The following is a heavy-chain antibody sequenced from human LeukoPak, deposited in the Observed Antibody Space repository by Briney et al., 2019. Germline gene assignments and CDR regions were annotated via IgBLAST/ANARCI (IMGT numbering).Heavy chain of an antibody. J-gene: IGHJ4*02. D-gene: IGHD1-26*01. Sequence: GGSLRLSCEASGFTFTSYAMHWVRQAPGKGLEWVAFIRYDGTNKYYADSVKGRFTISRDNSKNTLYLQMNSLRAEDTAVYYCAKGTVGAGRGFDYWGQGTLVTVSS. V-gene: IGHV3-30*02. CDR2: IRYDGTNK. CDR1: GFTFTSYA. CDR3: AKGTVGAGRGFDY.